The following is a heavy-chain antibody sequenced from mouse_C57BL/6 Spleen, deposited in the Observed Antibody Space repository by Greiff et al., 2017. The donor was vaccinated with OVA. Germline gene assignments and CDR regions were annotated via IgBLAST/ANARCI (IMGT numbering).Heavy chain of an antibody. D-gene: IGHD1-1*01. CDR1: GYTFTDYY. V-gene: IGHV1-26*01. J-gene: IGHJ1*03. CDR2: INPNNGGT. CDR3: ARPTVVENWYFDV. Sequence: VQLQQSGPELVKPGASVKISCKASGYTFTDYYMNWVKQSHGKSLEWIGDINPNNGGTSYNQKFKGKATLTVDKSSSTAYMELRSLTSEDSAVYYGARPTVVENWYFDVWGTGTTVTVSS.